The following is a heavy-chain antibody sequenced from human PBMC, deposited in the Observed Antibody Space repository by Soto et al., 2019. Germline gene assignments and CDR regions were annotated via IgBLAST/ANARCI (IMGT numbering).Heavy chain of an antibody. CDR2: IDYPGTT. D-gene: IGHD1-26*01. CDR1: GGSVSSASYY. CDR3: ARTLRGQSYRGRDY. J-gene: IGHJ4*02. V-gene: IGHV4-61*01. Sequence: QVQLQESGPGLVKPSETLSLTCTVSGGSVSSASYYWSWIRQPPGKGLEWIGYIDYPGTTNYDPSPKSRVTISLGTSKNQFSLNLRSVTAADTAVYYCARTLRGQSYRGRDYWGQGTLVTVSS.